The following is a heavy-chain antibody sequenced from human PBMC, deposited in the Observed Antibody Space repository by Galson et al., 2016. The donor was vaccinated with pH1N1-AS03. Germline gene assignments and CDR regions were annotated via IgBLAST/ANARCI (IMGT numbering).Heavy chain of an antibody. V-gene: IGHV3-48*03. CDR3: ARDLRHIGTTET. CDR2: ITSSGSTI. J-gene: IGHJ5*02. D-gene: IGHD1-7*01. CDR1: GFTFSSYE. Sequence: SLRLSCAASGFTFSSYEMNWVRQAPGKGLEWVSYITSSGSTIYNADSVKGRFTISRDNAKNSLYLQMNSLRDEDTGVYYCARDLRHIGTTETWGQGTLVTVPS.